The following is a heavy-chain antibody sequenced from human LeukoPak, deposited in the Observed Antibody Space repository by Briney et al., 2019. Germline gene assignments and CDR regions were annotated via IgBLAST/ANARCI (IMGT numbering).Heavy chain of an antibody. J-gene: IGHJ4*02. CDR3: ARAVSKYSSSFYSNLKFDY. V-gene: IGHV4-59*01. Sequence: SETLSLTCTVSGGSISSYYWSWIRQPPGKGLEWIGYIYYSGSTNYSPSLKSRVTISVDTSKNQFSLKLSSVTAADTAVYYCARAVSKYSSSFYSNLKFDYWGQGTLVTVSS. CDR1: GGSISSYY. CDR2: IYYSGST. D-gene: IGHD6-13*01.